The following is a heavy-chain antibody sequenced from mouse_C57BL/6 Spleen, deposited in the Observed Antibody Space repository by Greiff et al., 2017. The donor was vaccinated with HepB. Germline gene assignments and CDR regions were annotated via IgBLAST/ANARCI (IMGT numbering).Heavy chain of an antibody. D-gene: IGHD1-1*01. CDR1: GFTFSSYA. CDR3: TRDCLYYGSSDWYFDV. Sequence: EVQLVESGAGLVKPGGSLKLSCAASGFTFSSYAMSWVRQTPEKRLEWVAYISSGGDYIYYADTVKGRFTISRDNARNTLYLQMSSLKSEDTAMYYCTRDCLYYGSSDWYFDVWGTGTTVTVSS. CDR2: ISSGGDYI. V-gene: IGHV5-9-1*02. J-gene: IGHJ1*03.